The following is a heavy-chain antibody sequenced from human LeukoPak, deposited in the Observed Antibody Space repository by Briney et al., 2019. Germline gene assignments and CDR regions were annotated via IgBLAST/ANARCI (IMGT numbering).Heavy chain of an antibody. CDR2: TYTSGST. V-gene: IGHV4-61*02. CDR3: ARELTTMIGEHFDY. J-gene: IGHJ4*02. D-gene: IGHD3-22*01. CDR1: GGSISSGSYY. Sequence: SQTLSLTCTVSGGSISSGSYYWSWIRQPAGKGLEWIGRTYTSGSTNYNPSLKSRVTISVDTSKNQFSLKLSSVTAADTAVYYCARELTTMIGEHFDYWGQGTLVTVSS.